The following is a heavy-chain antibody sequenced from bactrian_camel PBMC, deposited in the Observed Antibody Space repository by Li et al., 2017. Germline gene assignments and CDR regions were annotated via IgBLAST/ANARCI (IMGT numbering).Heavy chain of an antibody. CDR2: ISSDGST. J-gene: IGHJ6*01. D-gene: IGHD6*01. Sequence: VQLVESGGGSVQAGETLRLSCTASGFTFDDSVMGRYRQAPGLECELVSTISSDGSTYFADSVKGRFTISQDNAKNTVYLQMNSLKPEDTNVYYCAADPKSEGHLPTVVAGPCPPLADFGYWGQGTQVTVS. CDR3: AADPKSEGHLPTVVAGPCPPLADFGY. CDR1: GFTFDDSV. V-gene: IGHV3S63*01.